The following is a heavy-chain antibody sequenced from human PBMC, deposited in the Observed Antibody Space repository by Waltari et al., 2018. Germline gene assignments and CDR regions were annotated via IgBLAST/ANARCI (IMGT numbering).Heavy chain of an antibody. Sequence: QVQLVQSGAEVKKPGASVKVSCRVSGYSLTASDLHWVRQAPGKGLEWLGGFEPEYGEAVYAQELQCRVTMTENTSKDTAYMELSILTYEDTAVYYCTRDRVGDCSGGTCYSRWFDPWGQGTLVTVSS. V-gene: IGHV1-24*01. J-gene: IGHJ5*02. CDR3: TRDRVGDCSGGTCYSRWFDP. D-gene: IGHD2-15*01. CDR1: GYSLTASD. CDR2: FEPEYGEA.